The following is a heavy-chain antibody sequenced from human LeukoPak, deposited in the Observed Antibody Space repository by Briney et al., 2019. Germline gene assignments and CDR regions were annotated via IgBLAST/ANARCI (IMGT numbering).Heavy chain of an antibody. V-gene: IGHV4-4*07. CDR1: GDSTSNFY. CDR3: ARDNPVDYYNNYGMDV. CDR2: FYNSGNI. J-gene: IGHJ6*02. Sequence: SETLSLTCIVSGDSTSNFYWNWIRQSAGKGLEWIGRFYNSGNIKYNPSLKSRVTMSVDTPQKQFSLKLSSVTAADTAVYYCARDNPVDYYNNYGMDVWGQGITVTVSS.